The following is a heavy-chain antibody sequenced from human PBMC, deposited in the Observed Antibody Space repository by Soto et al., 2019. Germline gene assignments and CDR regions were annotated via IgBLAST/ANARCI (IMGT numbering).Heavy chain of an antibody. CDR2: IYHSGTP. V-gene: IGHV4-38-2*02. CDR3: ARVTMVIRDSDHFGVDV. J-gene: IGHJ6*02. CDR1: GFNISGTYS. Sequence: SETLSLTCLVSGFNISGTYSWGWIRHPPGKGLEWIALIYHSGTPSYSPSLTSRVPISVDTSKNQVSLKLTSVTAADTAVYFCARVTMVIRDSDHFGVDVWGHGTTVTVSS. D-gene: IGHD4-17*01.